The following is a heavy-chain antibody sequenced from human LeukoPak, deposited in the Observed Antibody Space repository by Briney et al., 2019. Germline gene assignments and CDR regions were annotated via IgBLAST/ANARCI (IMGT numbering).Heavy chain of an antibody. CDR2: IYYSGST. V-gene: IGHV4-59*08. Sequence: SETLSLTCTVSGGSISSYYWSWIRQPPGKGLEWIGYIYYSGSTNYNPSLKSRVTISVDTSKNPFSLKLSSVTAADTAVYYCATSQQLVREGAFDIWGQGTMVTVSS. J-gene: IGHJ3*02. CDR1: GGSISSYY. D-gene: IGHD6-13*01. CDR3: ATSQQLVREGAFDI.